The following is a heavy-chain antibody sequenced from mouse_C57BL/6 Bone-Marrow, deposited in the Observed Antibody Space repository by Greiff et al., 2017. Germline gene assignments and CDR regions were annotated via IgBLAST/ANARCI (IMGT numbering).Heavy chain of an antibody. CDR3: TSYYGSSYGAY. V-gene: IGHV1-15*01. CDR2: IDPETGGT. Sequence: QVQLQQSGAELVRPGASVTLSCKASGYKFTDYEMHWVKQTPVHGLEWIGAIDPETGGTAYNQKFKGKAILTADKSSSTAYMELRSLTSEDSAVYYCTSYYGSSYGAYWGQGTLVTVSA. J-gene: IGHJ3*01. D-gene: IGHD1-1*01. CDR1: GYKFTDYE.